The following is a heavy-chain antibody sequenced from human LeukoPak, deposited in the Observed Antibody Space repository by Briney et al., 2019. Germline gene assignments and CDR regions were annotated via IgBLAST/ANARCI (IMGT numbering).Heavy chain of an antibody. D-gene: IGHD6-13*01. CDR3: ARAYSPPQWSPFDY. Sequence: SETLSFTCAVYAVSFSGYYWNWLRQPPGKGLEWIGKINHSGSTNYNTSLKSRVTISVDTSKNQFSLKLSSVTAADTAVYYCARAYSPPQWSPFDYWGQGTLVTVSS. CDR2: INHSGST. CDR1: AVSFSGYY. V-gene: IGHV4-34*01. J-gene: IGHJ4*02.